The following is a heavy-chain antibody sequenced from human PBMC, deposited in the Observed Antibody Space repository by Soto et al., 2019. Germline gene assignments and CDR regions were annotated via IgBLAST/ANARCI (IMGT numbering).Heavy chain of an antibody. V-gene: IGHV3-23*01. CDR3: AKGLVWSSIWEVDY. CDR1: EFTFRNYA. CDR2: IVGNGKST. J-gene: IGHJ4*02. D-gene: IGHD6-13*01. Sequence: EVQLLESGGGLVQPGGSLRLACVASEFTFRNYAMGWVRQAPGKGLEWVSSIVGNGKSTYYADSVKGRFTNSRDNSENTVFLQMNSLRADDTALYYCAKGLVWSSIWEVDYLGQGTLVTVSS.